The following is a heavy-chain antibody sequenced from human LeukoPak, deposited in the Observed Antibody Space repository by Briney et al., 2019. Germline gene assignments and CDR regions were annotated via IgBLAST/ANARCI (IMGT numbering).Heavy chain of an antibody. CDR3: ARGVVVPAAIWFDP. Sequence: SETLSLTCAVYGGSFSGYYWSWIRQPPGKGVEWIGEINHSGSTNYNPSLKSRVTISVDTSKNQFSLKLSSVTAADTAVYYCARGVVVPAAIWFDPWGQGTLVTVSS. J-gene: IGHJ5*02. CDR1: GGSFSGYY. CDR2: INHSGST. V-gene: IGHV4-34*01. D-gene: IGHD2-2*01.